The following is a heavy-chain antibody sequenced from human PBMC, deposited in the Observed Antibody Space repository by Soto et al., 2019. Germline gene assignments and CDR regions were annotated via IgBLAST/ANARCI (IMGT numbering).Heavy chain of an antibody. CDR1: GYTFSSYY. J-gene: IGHJ4*02. V-gene: IGHV1-2*02. D-gene: IGHD3-22*01. Sequence: ASVKVSCKASGYTFSSYYLHWVRQAPGQGLEWMGWINPNSGGTNYPQKFQGRVTMTRDTSISTAYMELSRLRSDDTAVYYCARGFGSRGYYYAVDYWGQGTLVTVSS. CDR2: INPNSGGT. CDR3: ARGFGSRGYYYAVDY.